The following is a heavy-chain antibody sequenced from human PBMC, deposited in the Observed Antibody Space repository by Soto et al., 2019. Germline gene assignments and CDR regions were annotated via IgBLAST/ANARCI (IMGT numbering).Heavy chain of an antibody. CDR3: ARDGSGYDFWDGPYYLDY. Sequence: PSETLSLTCTVSGGSISTYYWSWIRQSPGKGLEWIGYIYYNGRTNYNPSLKSRVTISVDTSENQFSLKLTSVSAADTAVYYCARDGSGYDFWDGPYYLDYWGQGIHVTVSS. D-gene: IGHD3-3*01. V-gene: IGHV4-59*01. CDR2: IYYNGRT. J-gene: IGHJ4*02. CDR1: GGSISTYY.